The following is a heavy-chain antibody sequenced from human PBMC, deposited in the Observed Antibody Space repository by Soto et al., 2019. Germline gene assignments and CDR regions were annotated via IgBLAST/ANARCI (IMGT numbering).Heavy chain of an antibody. CDR1: GGSISSSSYY. D-gene: IGHD6-6*01. Sequence: SETLSLTCTGSGGSISSSSYYWGWIRQPPGKGLEWIGSIYYSGSTYYNPSLKSRVTISVDTSKNQFSLKLSSVTAADTAVYYCARNEKYSSSNFDYWGQGTLVTVSS. CDR3: ARNEKYSSSNFDY. CDR2: IYYSGST. V-gene: IGHV4-39*01. J-gene: IGHJ4*02.